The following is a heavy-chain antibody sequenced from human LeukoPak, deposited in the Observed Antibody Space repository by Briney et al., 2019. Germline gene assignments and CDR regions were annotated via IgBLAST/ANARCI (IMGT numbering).Heavy chain of an antibody. V-gene: IGHV3-23*01. D-gene: IGHD6-13*01. CDR2: ISGSGGST. CDR3: ARVIRASPGKGYFDY. Sequence: GGSLRLSCATSGFIFSTYALSWVRQAPGKGLEWASSISGSGGSTYHADSVKGRFTISRDSSKNTLYLQMNSLRAEDTAIYYCARVIRASPGKGYFDYWGQGTLVTVSS. CDR1: GFIFSTYA. J-gene: IGHJ4*02.